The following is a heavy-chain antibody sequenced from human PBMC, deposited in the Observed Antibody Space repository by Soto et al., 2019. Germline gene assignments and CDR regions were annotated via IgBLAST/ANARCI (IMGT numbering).Heavy chain of an antibody. V-gene: IGHV3-11*06. J-gene: IGHJ4*02. Sequence: QVQVVESGGGLVKPGGSLRLSCAASGFTFSDYYMSWIRQAPGKGLEWVSFISSSGDSTKYADSVNGRFTISRDNAKNSLYLQLNSLRAEDTAVDYCARGWVKGTTSRGQVYNWGQGTLVTVSS. CDR1: GFTFSDYY. CDR2: ISSSGDST. D-gene: IGHD1-7*01. CDR3: ARGWVKGTTSRGQVYN.